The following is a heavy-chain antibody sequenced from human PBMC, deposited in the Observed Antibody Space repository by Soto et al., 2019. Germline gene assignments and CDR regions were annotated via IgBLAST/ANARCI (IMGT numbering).Heavy chain of an antibody. J-gene: IGHJ4*02. Sequence: QLRLVQSGAEVRKPGSSVKVSCKAPGDTFTNYAISWLRLVPGQGLEWMGGFRPFVEAADLAQKFRGWLTITADASTRTAYMELSDLRSEDTAIYYCARGGYSNSWRFDYWGQGALITVS. CDR1: GDTFTNYA. D-gene: IGHD2-21*01. CDR3: ARGGYSNSWRFDY. CDR2: FRPFVEAA. V-gene: IGHV1-69*01.